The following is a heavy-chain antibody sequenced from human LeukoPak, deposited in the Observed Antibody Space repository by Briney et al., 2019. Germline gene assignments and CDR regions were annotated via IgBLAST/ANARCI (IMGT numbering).Heavy chain of an antibody. Sequence: ASVKVSCKASGYTFTSYAMHWVRQAPGQRLEWMGWINAGNGNTKYSQKFQGRVTITRDTSASTAYMELSSLRSEDTAVYYCASPPPEYGASAKLGKTAGPSSYYVRDVGAKG. V-gene: IGHV1-3*01. CDR1: GYTFTSYA. CDR2: INAGNGNT. CDR3: ASPPPEYGASAKLGKTAGPSSYYVRDV. D-gene: IGHD4/OR15-4a*01. J-gene: IGHJ6*02.